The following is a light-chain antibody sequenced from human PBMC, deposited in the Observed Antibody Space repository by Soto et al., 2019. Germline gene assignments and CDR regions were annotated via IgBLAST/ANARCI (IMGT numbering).Light chain of an antibody. V-gene: IGKV3-20*01. CDR3: QQYGSSRWT. CDR2: GAS. Sequence: EIVLTQSPVTLSLSPGERATLSCRASQSVSRSYLAWYQQKPGQAPRLLIYGASTRATGIPDRFSGSGSGTDFTLTISRLEPEDFAVYYCQQYGSSRWTFGQGTKVEIK. J-gene: IGKJ1*01. CDR1: QSVSRSY.